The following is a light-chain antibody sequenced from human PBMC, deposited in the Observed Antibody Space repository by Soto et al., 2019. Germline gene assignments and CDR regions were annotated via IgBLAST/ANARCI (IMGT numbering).Light chain of an antibody. CDR1: QYINTR. CDR2: DAS. J-gene: IGKJ5*01. Sequence: PATLSSFPGDRVTLSCRASQYINTRLAWYQHRPGQAPRLLIYDASNRATGIPARFSGSGSETDFTLTISSLEPEDFAVYYCQQRSNWPHSITFGQGTRREIK. V-gene: IGKV3-11*01. CDR3: QQRSNWPHSIT.